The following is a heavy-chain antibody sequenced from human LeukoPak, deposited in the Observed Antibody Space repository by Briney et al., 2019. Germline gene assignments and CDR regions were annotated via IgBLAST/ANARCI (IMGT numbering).Heavy chain of an antibody. Sequence: SVKVSCKASGGTFSSYAISWVRQAPGQGLEWMGRIIPILGIANYAQKFQGRVTITADKSTSTAYMELSSLRSEDTAVYYCARMDSSGYSNWFDPWGQGTLVTVSS. CDR2: IIPILGIA. J-gene: IGHJ5*02. D-gene: IGHD3-22*01. CDR3: ARMDSSGYSNWFDP. V-gene: IGHV1-69*04. CDR1: GGTFSSYA.